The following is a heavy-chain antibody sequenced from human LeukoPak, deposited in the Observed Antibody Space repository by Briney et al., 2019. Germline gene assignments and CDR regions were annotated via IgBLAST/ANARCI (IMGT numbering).Heavy chain of an antibody. CDR1: GGTFSSYA. D-gene: IGHD2-8*01. CDR3: ARLKYCTNGVCYAGFDY. Sequence: SVKVSCKASGGTFSSYAISWVRQAPGQGLEWMGGIIPIFGTANYAQKFQGRVTITADESTSTAYMELSSLRSEDTAVYYCARLKYCTNGVCYAGFDYWGQGTLVTVSS. J-gene: IGHJ4*02. V-gene: IGHV1-69*13. CDR2: IIPIFGTA.